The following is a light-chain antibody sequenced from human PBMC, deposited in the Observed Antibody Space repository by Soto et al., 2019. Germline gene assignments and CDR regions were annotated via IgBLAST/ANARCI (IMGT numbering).Light chain of an antibody. J-gene: IGKJ4*01. CDR3: QQRSIWPHLT. CDR2: GAS. V-gene: IGKV3D-20*02. Sequence: EIVLTPSPGTLSLSPGERATLSCRASQSVSSSSLAWYQQRPGQAPRLLIYGASSRATGIPPRFSGSGSGTDFTLTISSLEPEDFAVYYCQQRSIWPHLTFGGGTKVDIK. CDR1: QSVSSSS.